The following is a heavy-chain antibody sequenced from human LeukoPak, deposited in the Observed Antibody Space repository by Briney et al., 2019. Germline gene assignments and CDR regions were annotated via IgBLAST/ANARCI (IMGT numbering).Heavy chain of an antibody. Sequence: EGSLRLSCAASGFTFNVYAMYWVRQAPGRGLEWVSSIGTPDSTHYANSVKGRLTTSRDDSKNTVFLQMNSLRAEDSATYYCAKDRENGNGIWDAFDVWGQGTVVTVSS. CDR1: GFTFNVYA. D-gene: IGHD3-3*02. CDR2: IGTPDST. V-gene: IGHV3-23*01. J-gene: IGHJ3*01. CDR3: AKDRENGNGIWDAFDV.